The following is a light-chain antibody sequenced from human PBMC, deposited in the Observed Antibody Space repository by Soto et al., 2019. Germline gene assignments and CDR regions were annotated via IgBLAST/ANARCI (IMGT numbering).Light chain of an antibody. V-gene: IGLV2-11*01. J-gene: IGLJ1*01. CDR2: DVT. Sequence: QSVLTQPRSVSGSPGQPVTISCTGSSSDIGGSNYVSWYQQHPGKAPKLILFDVTKRPSGVPDRFSGSKSGNTASLTISGLQAEDEADYYCCSFTGTDVFGSGTKLTVL. CDR1: SSDIGGSNY. CDR3: CSFTGTDV.